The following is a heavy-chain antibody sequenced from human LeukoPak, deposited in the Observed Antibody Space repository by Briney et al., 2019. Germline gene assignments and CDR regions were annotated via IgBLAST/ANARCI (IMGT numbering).Heavy chain of an antibody. J-gene: IGHJ5*02. Sequence: SETLSLTCTVSGVSISSSNSYWGWIRQPPGKGLEWIGSIYYSGNTYYNASLKSQVSISIDTSKNQFSLRLTSVTAADTAVYYCARGGLYGGKGRWFDPWGQGTLVTVSS. D-gene: IGHD4-23*01. CDR3: ARGGLYGGKGRWFDP. CDR1: GVSISSSNSY. CDR2: IYYSGNT. V-gene: IGHV4-39*01.